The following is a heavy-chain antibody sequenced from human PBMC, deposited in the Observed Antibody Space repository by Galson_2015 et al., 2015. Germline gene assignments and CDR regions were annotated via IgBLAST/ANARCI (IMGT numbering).Heavy chain of an antibody. J-gene: IGHJ4*02. CDR3: ARVAYCSSTSCRRYFDY. Sequence: TLSLTCTVSGGSISSGSYYWSWIRQPAGKGLEWIGRIYTSGSTNYNPSLKSRVTISVDTSKNQFSLKLSSVTAADTAVYYCARVAYCSSTSCRRYFDYWGQGTLVTVSS. CDR1: GGSISSGSYY. D-gene: IGHD2-2*01. V-gene: IGHV4-61*02. CDR2: IYTSGST.